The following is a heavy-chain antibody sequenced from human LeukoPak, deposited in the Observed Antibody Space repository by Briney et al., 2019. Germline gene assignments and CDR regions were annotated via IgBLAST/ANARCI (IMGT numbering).Heavy chain of an antibody. CDR1: GGSISSSSYY. J-gene: IGHJ4*02. D-gene: IGHD5-18*01. V-gene: IGHV4-39*01. CDR3: AGLDTAMVGY. CDR2: IYYSGST. Sequence: PSETLSLTCTVSGGSISSSSYYWGWIRQPPGKGLEWIGSIYYSGSTYYNPSLKSRVTISVDTSKNQFSLTLSSVTAAETAVYYCAGLDTAMVGYWGQGTLVTVSS.